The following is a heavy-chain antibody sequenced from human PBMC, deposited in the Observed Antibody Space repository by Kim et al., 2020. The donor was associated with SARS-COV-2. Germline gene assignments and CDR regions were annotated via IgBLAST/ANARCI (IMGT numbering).Heavy chain of an antibody. D-gene: IGHD7-27*01. V-gene: IGHV4-34*01. CDR3: ARGVNWGSPSFMDY. CDR1: GGSFNNYY. CDR2: INHSGST. J-gene: IGHJ4*02. Sequence: SETLSLTCGVYGGSFNNYYWTWIRQPPGKGLEWIGDINHSGSTSYNSSLKSRLTVSVDTSKKQFSLELTSVTAADTAVYYCARGVNWGSPSFMDYWGQGILVTVSS.